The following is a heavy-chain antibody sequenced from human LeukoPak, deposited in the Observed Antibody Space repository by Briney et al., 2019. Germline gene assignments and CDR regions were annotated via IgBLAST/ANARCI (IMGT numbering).Heavy chain of an antibody. CDR3: AREQRDYCGGDCYSGHFDY. CDR1: GYTFTSYG. V-gene: IGHV1-18*01. J-gene: IGHJ4*02. Sequence: GASVKVSCKASGYTFTSYGISWVRQAPGQGLGWMGWISAYNGNTNYAQKLQGRVTMTTDTSTSTAYMELRSLRSDDTAVYYCAREQRDYCGGDCYSGHFDYWGQGTLVTVSS. CDR2: ISAYNGNT. D-gene: IGHD2-21*02.